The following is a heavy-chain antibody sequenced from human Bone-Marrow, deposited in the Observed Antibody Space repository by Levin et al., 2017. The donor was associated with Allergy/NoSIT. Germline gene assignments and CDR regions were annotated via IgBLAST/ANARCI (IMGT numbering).Heavy chain of an antibody. D-gene: IGHD2-2*01. Sequence: LSQTLSLTCTVSGASITNGDYYWNWIRQTPGKGLEWIGYIYYSGSTYYNPSLESRVAFSLDTSKNQFSLTLRSVTAADTALYYCAREHCTTASCSDDAFTVWGQGTMVTVSS. V-gene: IGHV4-30-4*01. CDR3: AREHCTTASCSDDAFTV. J-gene: IGHJ3*01. CDR1: GASITNGDYY. CDR2: IYYSGST.